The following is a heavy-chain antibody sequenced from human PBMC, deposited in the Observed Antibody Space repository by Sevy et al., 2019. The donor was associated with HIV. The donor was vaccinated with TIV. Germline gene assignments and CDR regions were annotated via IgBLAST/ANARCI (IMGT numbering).Heavy chain of an antibody. CDR1: GFTSSSYA. Sequence: GGSMRLSCAASGFTSSSYAMSWVRQPPGRGLEWVSTLSDSGVSTYYADSLKGRFTSSRDNSKNILYLQMNSLRAEDTAVYYCARDRATSATGTLFDYWGQGTLVTVSS. D-gene: IGHD3-9*01. CDR2: LSDSGVST. V-gene: IGHV3-23*01. CDR3: ARDRATSATGTLFDY. J-gene: IGHJ4*02.